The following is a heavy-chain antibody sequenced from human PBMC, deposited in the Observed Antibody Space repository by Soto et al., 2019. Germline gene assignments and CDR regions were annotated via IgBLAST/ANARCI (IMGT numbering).Heavy chain of an antibody. CDR2: ISSDGGDK. J-gene: IGHJ4*02. D-gene: IGHD6-13*01. CDR1: GFTFRNYA. Sequence: QVQLVESGGGVVQPGRSLRLSCVASGFTFRNYAMHWVRQAPGKGLEWVTVISSDGGDKYYADSVKGRFTISRDNSKTTLYVHMNGLRHEDTAVYYGANDHDLGAARYYFDYWGQVNLFTVSS. CDR3: ANDHDLGAARYYFDY. V-gene: IGHV3-30-3*02.